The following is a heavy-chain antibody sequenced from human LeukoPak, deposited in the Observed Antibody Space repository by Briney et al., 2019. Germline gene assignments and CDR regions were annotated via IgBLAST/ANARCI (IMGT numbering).Heavy chain of an antibody. Sequence: GGSLRLSCAASGFTFSDYYMSWIRQAPGKGLEWVSYISSSGSTIYYADSVKGRFTISRDNAKNSLYLQMNSLRAEDTAVYYCARDFRVYSNYRYYYYYGMDVWGQGTTVTVSS. D-gene: IGHD4-11*01. CDR3: ARDFRVYSNYRYYYYYGMDV. CDR2: ISSSGSTI. J-gene: IGHJ6*02. V-gene: IGHV3-11*01. CDR1: GFTFSDYY.